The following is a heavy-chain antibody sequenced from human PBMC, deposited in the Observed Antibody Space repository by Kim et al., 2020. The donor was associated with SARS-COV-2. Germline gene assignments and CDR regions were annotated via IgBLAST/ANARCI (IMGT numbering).Heavy chain of an antibody. V-gene: IGHV1-2*02. J-gene: IGHJ4*02. D-gene: IGHD2-15*01. CDR1: GYTFTGYY. CDR3: ARGYCSGGSCLGQGY. CDR2: INPNSGGT. Sequence: ASVKVSCKASGYTFTGYYMHWVRQAPGQGLEWMGWINPNSGGTNYAQKFQGRVTMTRDTSISTAYMELSRLRSDDTAVYYCARGYCSGGSCLGQGYWGQGTLVTVSS.